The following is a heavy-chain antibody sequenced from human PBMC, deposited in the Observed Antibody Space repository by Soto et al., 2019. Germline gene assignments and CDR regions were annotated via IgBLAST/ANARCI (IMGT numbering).Heavy chain of an antibody. V-gene: IGHV1-2*02. D-gene: IGHD3-22*01. CDR3: VREGYSSDYYIKWFDP. CDR2: INPKSGGT. CDR1: GYTFTVYY. Sequence: ASVKVSCKASGYTFTVYYMHWVRQAPGQGLEWMGWINPKSGGTMYPQKFQGRVTMTWDTSISTAYMALTSLQPGDTAIYYCVREGYSSDYYIKWFDPWGQGTQVTVS. J-gene: IGHJ5*02.